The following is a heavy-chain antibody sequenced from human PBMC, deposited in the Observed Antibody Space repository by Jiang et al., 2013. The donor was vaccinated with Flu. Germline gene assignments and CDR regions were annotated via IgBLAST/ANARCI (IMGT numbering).Heavy chain of an antibody. J-gene: IGHJ3*02. V-gene: IGHV7-4-1*02. CDR1: GYIFRDYA. CDR3: ARHYDSSGRDAFDI. Sequence: QSGSELKKPGASMEISCKASGYIFRDYAINWVRQAPGQGLEWMGWINTNTGNPTYAQGFTGRFVFSLDTSVSTAYLQISSLKAEDTAVYYCARHYDSSGRDAFDIWGQGTMVTVSS. CDR2: INTNTGNP. D-gene: IGHD3-22*01.